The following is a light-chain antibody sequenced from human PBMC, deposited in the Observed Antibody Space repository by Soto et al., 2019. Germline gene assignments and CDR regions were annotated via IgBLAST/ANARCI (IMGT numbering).Light chain of an antibody. V-gene: IGKV3-20*01. CDR1: LTTNKR. CDR3: QQYGSSPRTT. CDR2: GAS. J-gene: IGKJ1*01. Sequence: TVMRQCPATLCVSXGDRATLPCKPRLTTNKRLAWYPQKPGXAYRLPXXGASSRAAGSPYRFSCSGSGTDFTLTFSGLEPEDCAVYYCQQYGSSPRTTFGQGTKV.